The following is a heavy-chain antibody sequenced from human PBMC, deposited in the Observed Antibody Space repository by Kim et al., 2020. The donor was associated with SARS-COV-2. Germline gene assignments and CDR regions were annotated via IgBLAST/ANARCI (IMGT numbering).Heavy chain of an antibody. CDR2: ISFDATNK. J-gene: IGHJ6*02. CDR1: GFTLSDYA. D-gene: IGHD6-13*01. CDR3: ARGDQVAAAVHYYYYYNGVDV. V-gene: IGHV3-30*03. Sequence: GGSLRLSCAASGFTLSDYALHWVRQAPGKGLEWVAVISFDATNKHYGDSVRGRFTISRDNSKNMLYLQMNSLRTEDTALYFCARGDQVAAAVHYYYYYNGVDVWGQGTPVTVSS.